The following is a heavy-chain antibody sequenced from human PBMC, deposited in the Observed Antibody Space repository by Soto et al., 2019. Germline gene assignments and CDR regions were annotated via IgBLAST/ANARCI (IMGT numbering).Heavy chain of an antibody. V-gene: IGHV3-64D*08. D-gene: IGHD3-22*01. J-gene: IGHJ4*02. Sequence: GGSLSLSCAASGFTFSSYAMSWVRQAPGKGLEYVSATSSNGGSTYYADSVKGRFTISRDNSKNTLYLQMSSLRAEDTAVYYCVKDEGDYYDSSGYYYYWGQGTLVTVSS. CDR3: VKDEGDYYDSSGYYYY. CDR1: GFTFSSYA. CDR2: TSSNGGST.